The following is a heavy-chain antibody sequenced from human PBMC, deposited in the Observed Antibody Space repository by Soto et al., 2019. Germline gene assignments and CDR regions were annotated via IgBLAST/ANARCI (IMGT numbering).Heavy chain of an antibody. Sequence: GGSLRLSCAASGFTFSSYGMHWVRQAPGKGLEWVAVIWYDGKIKTYADSVKGRFTISRDNSENTLFLHMNSLRANDTAVYYCANYFGPGLGRFDYWGPGTLVTVSS. V-gene: IGHV3-33*06. D-gene: IGHD1-1*01. CDR2: IWYDGKIK. CDR3: ANYFGPGLGRFDY. J-gene: IGHJ4*02. CDR1: GFTFSSYG.